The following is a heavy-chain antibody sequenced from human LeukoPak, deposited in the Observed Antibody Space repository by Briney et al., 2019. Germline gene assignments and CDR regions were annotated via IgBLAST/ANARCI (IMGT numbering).Heavy chain of an antibody. CDR3: ARYCSGGSCYEASLDY. D-gene: IGHD2-15*01. CDR2: IYYSGST. J-gene: IGHJ4*02. V-gene: IGHV4-39*07. Sequence: SETLSLTCTVSGGSISSYYWGWIRQPPGKGLEWIGSIYYSGSTYYNPSLKSRVTISVDTSKNQFSPKLSSVTAADTAVYYCARYCSGGSCYEASLDYWGQGTLVTVSS. CDR1: GGSISSYY.